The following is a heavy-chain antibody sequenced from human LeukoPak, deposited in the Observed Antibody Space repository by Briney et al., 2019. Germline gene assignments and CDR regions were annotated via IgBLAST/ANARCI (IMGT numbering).Heavy chain of an antibody. CDR2: IYYSGST. D-gene: IGHD3-3*01. V-gene: IGHV4-59*12. CDR1: GGSISSYY. J-gene: IGHJ3*02. Sequence: SETLSLTCTVSGGSISSYYWSWIRQPPGKGLKWIGYIYYSGSTNYNPSLKSRVTISVDTSKNQFSLKLSSVTAADTAVYYCARGVGEEAFDIWGQGTMVTVSS. CDR3: ARGVGEEAFDI.